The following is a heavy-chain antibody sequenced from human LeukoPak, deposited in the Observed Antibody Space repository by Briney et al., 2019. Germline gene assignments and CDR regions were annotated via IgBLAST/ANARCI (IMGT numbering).Heavy chain of an antibody. CDR1: GFVFSEYE. CDR3: ARLWFGGPFDS. Sequence: GGSLRLSCAASGFVFSEYEMNWVRQAPGKGLEWISDISSGSSTTYYADSVKGRFTISRDNTKNSLYLQMNSLRAEDTAVYYCARLWFGGPFDSWGQGIRVTVAS. CDR2: ISSGSSTT. J-gene: IGHJ4*02. V-gene: IGHV3-48*03. D-gene: IGHD3-10*01.